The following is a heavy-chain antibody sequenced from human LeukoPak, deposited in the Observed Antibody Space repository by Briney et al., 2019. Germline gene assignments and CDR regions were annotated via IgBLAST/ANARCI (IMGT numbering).Heavy chain of an antibody. CDR3: ARQLDRAAAGTLGY. Sequence: GGSLRLSCAASGFTLSSYEMNWVRQAPGKGLEWVSYISSSGSTIYYADSVKGRFTISRDNAKNSLYLQMNSLRAEDTAVYYCARQLDRAAAGTLGYWGQGTLVTVSS. CDR1: GFTLSSYE. D-gene: IGHD6-13*01. J-gene: IGHJ4*02. V-gene: IGHV3-48*03. CDR2: ISSSGSTI.